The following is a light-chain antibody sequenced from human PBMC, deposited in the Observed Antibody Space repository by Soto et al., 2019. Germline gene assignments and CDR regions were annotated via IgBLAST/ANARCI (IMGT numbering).Light chain of an antibody. J-gene: IGKJ1*01. Sequence: DIQMTQSPSSLSASIGDRVTITCRASQSISSYLNWYQQKPGKAPKLLIYAVFSLQSGVPSRFSGSGSWTDFTLTVSSLQPEDFATYYCQQTYSTPWTFGQGTKVDIK. CDR1: QSISSY. CDR3: QQTYSTPWT. V-gene: IGKV1-39*01. CDR2: AVF.